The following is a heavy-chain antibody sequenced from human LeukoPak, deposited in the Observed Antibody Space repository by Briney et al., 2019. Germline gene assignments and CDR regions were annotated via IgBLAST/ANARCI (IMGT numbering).Heavy chain of an antibody. CDR2: IYYSGST. D-gene: IGHD6-13*01. CDR3: ASFGIAAAGGYFDY. Sequence: SETLSLTCTVSVDSISSYYWSWIRQPPGKGLEWIGYIYYSGSTNYNPSLKSRVTISVDTSKNQFSLKLSSVTAADTAVYYCASFGIAAAGGYFDYWGQGTLVTVSS. J-gene: IGHJ4*02. V-gene: IGHV4-59*01. CDR1: VDSISSYY.